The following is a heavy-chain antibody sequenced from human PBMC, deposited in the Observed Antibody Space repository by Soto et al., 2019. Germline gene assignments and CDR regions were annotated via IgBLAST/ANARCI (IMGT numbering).Heavy chain of an antibody. J-gene: IGHJ1*01. Sequence: QVQLQESGPGLVKPSETLSLTCTVSGGSMSSHFWTWIRQPPGKGLEWIGYIYHSGTTNYNPSLRGRLIISIKDLKNLFSMHLSTSGDAVTAVYLCPGYGSTTFEYWRQGTLVSVSP. D-gene: IGHD3-10*01. V-gene: IGHV4-59*11. CDR2: IYHSGTT. CDR3: PGYGSTTFEY. CDR1: GGSMSSHF.